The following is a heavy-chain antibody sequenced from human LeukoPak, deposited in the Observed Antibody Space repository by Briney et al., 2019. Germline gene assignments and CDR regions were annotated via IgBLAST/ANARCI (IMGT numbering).Heavy chain of an antibody. J-gene: IGHJ3*02. V-gene: IGHV1-46*01. CDR2: INPSGSGT. CDR3: VRVRDGYNDAYDI. D-gene: IGHD5-24*01. Sequence: ASVKVSCEASGYIFTSYYMHWVRQAPGQGLEWTGIINPSGSGTNYAQKFQGRVTMTRDTSTSTVYMELSSLRSEDTAVYYCVRVRDGYNDAYDIWGQGTMVTVPS. CDR1: GYIFTSYY.